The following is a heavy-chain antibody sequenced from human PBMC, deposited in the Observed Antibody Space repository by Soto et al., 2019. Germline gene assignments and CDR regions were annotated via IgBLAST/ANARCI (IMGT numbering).Heavy chain of an antibody. V-gene: IGHV3-33*01. J-gene: IGHJ4*02. CDR2: IWYDGSNK. Sequence: QVQLVESGGGVVQPGRSLRLSCAASGFTFSSHGMHWVRQAPDKGLEWVAVIWYDGSNKYYADSVKGRFTISRDNSNNMLYLEMNSLRVEDTAVYYCARWGNRKVADNWGQGTLVTVSS. D-gene: IGHD3-16*01. CDR1: GFTFSSHG. CDR3: ARWGNRKVADN.